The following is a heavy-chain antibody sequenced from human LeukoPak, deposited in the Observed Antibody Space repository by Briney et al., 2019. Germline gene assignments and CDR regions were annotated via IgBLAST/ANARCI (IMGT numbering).Heavy chain of an antibody. D-gene: IGHD1-26*01. J-gene: IGHJ5*02. CDR1: GVSISSSSYY. CDR2: IYYSGST. Sequence: PSETLSLTCTVSGVSISSSSYYWGWIRQPPGKGLEWIGSIYYSGSTYYNPSLKSRVTISVDTSKNQFSLKLSSVTAADTAVYYCARHIVGATFDPWGQGTLVTVSS. CDR3: ARHIVGATFDP. V-gene: IGHV4-39*01.